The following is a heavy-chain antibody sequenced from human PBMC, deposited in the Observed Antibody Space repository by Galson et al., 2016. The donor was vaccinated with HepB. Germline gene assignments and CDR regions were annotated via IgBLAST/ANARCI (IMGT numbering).Heavy chain of an antibody. CDR2: INPNGGGT. J-gene: IGHJ5*01. D-gene: IGHD1-26*01. V-gene: IGHV1-2*02. Sequence: SVKVSCKASGYTFTGYYMHWVRQAPGQGLEWMGWINPNGGGTKYAQNFQGRVTMTRDTSINTAFMELSRLTSDDTAVYYCAGGCYSWKGNPFGSWGQGTLVTVSS. CDR3: AGGCYSWKGNPFGS. CDR1: GYTFTGYY.